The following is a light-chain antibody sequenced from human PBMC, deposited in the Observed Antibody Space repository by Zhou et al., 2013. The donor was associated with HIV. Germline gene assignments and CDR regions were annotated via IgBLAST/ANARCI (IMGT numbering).Light chain of an antibody. CDR1: ESVTDTY. Sequence: EIVLTQSPGTLSLSPGARATLSCRASESVTDTYIAWYQQKPGQAPRLLVYGASTRATGVPDRFSGSGSGTDFTLTISRLEPEDFAVYYCHQYGATPPYAFGQGTKLDIK. CDR2: GAS. V-gene: IGKV3-20*01. J-gene: IGKJ2*01. CDR3: HQYGATPPYA.